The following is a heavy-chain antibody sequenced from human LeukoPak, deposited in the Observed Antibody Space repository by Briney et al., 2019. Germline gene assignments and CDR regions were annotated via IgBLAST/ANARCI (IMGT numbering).Heavy chain of an antibody. D-gene: IGHD3-3*01. Sequence: SETLSLTCAVYGGSFSGYYWSWIRQPPGKGLEWIGEINHSGSTNYNPSLKSRVTISVDTSKNQFSLKLGSVTAADTAVYYCARVSLDFWSGYPHYFDYWGQGTLVTVSS. CDR3: ARVSLDFWSGYPHYFDY. CDR1: GGSFSGYY. J-gene: IGHJ4*02. CDR2: INHSGST. V-gene: IGHV4-34*01.